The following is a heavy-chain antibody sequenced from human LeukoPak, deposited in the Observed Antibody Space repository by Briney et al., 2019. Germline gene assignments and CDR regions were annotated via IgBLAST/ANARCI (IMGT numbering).Heavy chain of an antibody. CDR1: GFTFSSYA. D-gene: IGHD4-17*01. J-gene: IGHJ4*02. CDR2: ISYDGSNK. Sequence: GGSLRLSCAASGFTFSSYAMHWVRQAPGKGLEWVAVISYDGSNKYYADSVKGRFTISRDNAKNSLYLQMNSLRDEDTAVYYCARGMDYGDYVHSPAWGQGTLVTVSS. V-gene: IGHV3-30-3*01. CDR3: ARGMDYGDYVHSPA.